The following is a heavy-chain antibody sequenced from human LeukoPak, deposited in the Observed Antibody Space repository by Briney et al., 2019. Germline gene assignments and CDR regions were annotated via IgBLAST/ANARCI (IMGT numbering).Heavy chain of an antibody. J-gene: IGHJ6*03. CDR2: IWYDGSNI. V-gene: IGHV3-33*06. CDR3: AKEGDRGEALYYYYMDV. D-gene: IGHD3-10*01. CDR1: GFMFSGYG. Sequence: GGSLRLSCAASGFMFSGYGRHWVRQAPGKGLEWVAAIWYDGSNIFYADSVKGRFTISRDNSENALYLQMNSLRAEDTADYYCAKEGDRGEALYYYYMDVWGNGTTVTVSS.